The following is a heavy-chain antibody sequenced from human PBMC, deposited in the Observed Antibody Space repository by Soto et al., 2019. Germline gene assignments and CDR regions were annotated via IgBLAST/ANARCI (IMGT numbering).Heavy chain of an antibody. CDR1: GGSFSDFY. V-gene: IGHV4-34*01. CDR2: INHSGST. Sequence: SETLSLSCAVYGGSFSDFYWTWIRQPPGKGLEWIGEINHSGSTNYNPSLKSRVAISVDTSKNQFSLNLTSVTAADTAVYYCGPRGAVADPRGYWGQGTLVTVSS. CDR3: GPRGAVADPRGY. J-gene: IGHJ4*02. D-gene: IGHD6-19*01.